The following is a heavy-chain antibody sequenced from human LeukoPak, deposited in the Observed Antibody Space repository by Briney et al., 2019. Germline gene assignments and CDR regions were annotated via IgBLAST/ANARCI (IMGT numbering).Heavy chain of an antibody. J-gene: IGHJ4*02. Sequence: GGSLRLSCAAAEFDFSSHAMTWVRQAPGKGLEWVSAISISGSKTYYADSVKGRFTISRDNSKNTLYLQMNSLRAEDTAVYYCANEIRPNDYWGQGTQVTVSS. CDR1: EFDFSSHA. V-gene: IGHV3-23*01. D-gene: IGHD4-17*01. CDR2: ISISGSKT. CDR3: ANEIRPNDY.